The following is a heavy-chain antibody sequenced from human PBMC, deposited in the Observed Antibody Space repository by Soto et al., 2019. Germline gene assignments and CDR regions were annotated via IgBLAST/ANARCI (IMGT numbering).Heavy chain of an antibody. V-gene: IGHV3-30*18. CDR3: AKGLMLRGRTGDAFDI. D-gene: IGHD2-8*01. CDR2: ISYDGSNK. CDR1: GFTFSSYG. Sequence: PGGSLRLSCAASGFTFSSYGMHWVRQAPGKGLEWVAVISYDGSNKYYADSVKGRFTISRDNSKNTLYLQMNSLRAEDTAVYYCAKGLMLRGRTGDAFDIWGQGKMVTVSS. J-gene: IGHJ3*02.